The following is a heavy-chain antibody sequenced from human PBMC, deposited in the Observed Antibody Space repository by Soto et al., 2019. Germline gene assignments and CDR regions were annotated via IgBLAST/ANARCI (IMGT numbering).Heavy chain of an antibody. V-gene: IGHV4-39*01. Sequence: SETLSLTCSVSGGSISSSSYFWGWIRQPPGKGLEWIGSIYCSGSTYYNPSLKSRVTVSVDTSKNQFSLKLSSVTAADTAVYYCARVGGFGATTIDYWGQGTLVTVSS. CDR3: ARVGGFGATTIDY. CDR1: GGSISSSSYF. D-gene: IGHD3-10*01. CDR2: IYCSGST. J-gene: IGHJ4*02.